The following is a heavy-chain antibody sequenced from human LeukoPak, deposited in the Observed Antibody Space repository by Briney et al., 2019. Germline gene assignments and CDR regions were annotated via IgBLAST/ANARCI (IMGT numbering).Heavy chain of an antibody. CDR2: IYYSGST. CDR1: GDSISPHY. V-gene: IGHV4-59*08. D-gene: IGHD6-13*01. Sequence: SETLSLTCTVSGDSISPHYWSWIRQSPGRGLEWIGYIYYSGSTNYNPSLKSRVTTSVDTSKNQFSLKLSSVTAADTAVYYCARRKIAAAGEFDYWGQGTLVTVSS. J-gene: IGHJ4*02. CDR3: ARRKIAAAGEFDY.